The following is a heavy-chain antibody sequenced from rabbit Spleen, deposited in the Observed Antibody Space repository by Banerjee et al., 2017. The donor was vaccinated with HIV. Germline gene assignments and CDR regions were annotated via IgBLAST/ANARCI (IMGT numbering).Heavy chain of an antibody. Sequence: QEQLEESGGDLVKPEGSLTLTCTASGFSFSGSYSICWVRQAPGKGLEWIGCIDNNDSATYYASWAKGRFTISKTSSTTVTLQMTSLTAADTANYFCAREIYPDYFYAYELWGQGTLVTVS. V-gene: IGHV1S45*01. CDR3: AREIYPDYFYAYEL. CDR2: IDNNDSAT. CDR1: GFSFSGSYS. J-gene: IGHJ4*01. D-gene: IGHD6-1*01.